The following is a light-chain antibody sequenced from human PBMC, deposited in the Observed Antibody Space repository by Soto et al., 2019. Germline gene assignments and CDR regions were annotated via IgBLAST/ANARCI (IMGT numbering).Light chain of an antibody. V-gene: IGKV3-15*01. Sequence: EIGLTQSTSTLSLSPGERATLSCRASQSVSSSYLAWYQQKHGQAPRPLIYGASKRATGFPARFSGSVSGTDFTLTISSLQYEDVAVDYCQQYNNWPWTFGQGTKVDI. J-gene: IGKJ1*01. CDR2: GAS. CDR1: QSVSSSY. CDR3: QQYNNWPWT.